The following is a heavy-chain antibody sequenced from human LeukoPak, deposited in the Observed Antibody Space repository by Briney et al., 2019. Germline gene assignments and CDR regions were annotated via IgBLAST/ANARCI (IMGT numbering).Heavy chain of an antibody. J-gene: IGHJ3*02. CDR3: ATTPKGRDRDAFDI. CDR1: GYTLTELS. D-gene: IGHD5-24*01. Sequence: ASVKVSCKVSGYTLTELSMHWVRQAPGKGLEWMGGFDPEDGETIYAQKFQGRVTMTEDTSTDTAYMELSSLRSEDTAVYYCATTPKGRDRDAFDIWGQGTMVTVSS. CDR2: FDPEDGET. V-gene: IGHV1-24*01.